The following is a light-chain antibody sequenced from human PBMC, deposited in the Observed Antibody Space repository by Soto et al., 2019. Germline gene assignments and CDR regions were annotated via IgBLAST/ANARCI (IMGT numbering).Light chain of an antibody. CDR1: QGISSW. V-gene: IGKV1-5*03. Sequence: DIQMTQSPSTLSASVGDRVTITCRASQGISSWLAWYQQKPGKVPKLLIYTASTLETGVPSRFSGSGSGTDFTLTISSLQPDDVATYYCQQYNGSPWTFGQGTKVEIK. J-gene: IGKJ1*01. CDR3: QQYNGSPWT. CDR2: TAS.